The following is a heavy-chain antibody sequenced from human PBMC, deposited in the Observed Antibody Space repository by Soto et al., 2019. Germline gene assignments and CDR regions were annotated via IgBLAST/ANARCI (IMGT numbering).Heavy chain of an antibody. Sequence: VASVKVSCKASGYTFAGYYMHWVRQAPGQGLEWMGWINPNSGGTNYAQKFQGRVTMTRDTSISTAYMELSRLRSDDTAVYYCARGGFWSGSPYYGMDVWGQGTTVTVSS. CDR2: INPNSGGT. CDR3: ARGGFWSGSPYYGMDV. V-gene: IGHV1-2*02. D-gene: IGHD3-3*01. CDR1: GYTFAGYY. J-gene: IGHJ6*02.